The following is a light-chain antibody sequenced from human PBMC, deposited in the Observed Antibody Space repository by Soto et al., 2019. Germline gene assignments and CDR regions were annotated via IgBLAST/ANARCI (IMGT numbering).Light chain of an antibody. Sequence: DIVMTQSPDSLAVSLGESATINCKSSQRVFYSSNNENYLAWYQQKPGQPPKLLIYWASTRESGVPDRFSGSGSGTDFTLTISSLQAEDVAVYYCQQYYSTLSWTFGQGTKVDIK. J-gene: IGKJ1*01. V-gene: IGKV4-1*01. CDR2: WAS. CDR1: QRVFYSSNNENY. CDR3: QQYYSTLSWT.